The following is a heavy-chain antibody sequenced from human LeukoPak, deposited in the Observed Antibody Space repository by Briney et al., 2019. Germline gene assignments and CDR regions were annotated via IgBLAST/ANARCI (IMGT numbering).Heavy chain of an antibody. CDR2: ISSSSSYI. CDR1: GFTLSSHT. V-gene: IGHV3-21*01. CDR3: ARSGGIAVAGHDYYYYGMDV. J-gene: IGHJ6*02. D-gene: IGHD6-19*01. Sequence: GGSLRLSCAASGFTLSSHTMNWVRQAPGKGLEWVSSISSSSSYIYYADSVKGRFTISRDNAKNSLYLQMNSLRAEDTAVYYCARSGGIAVAGHDYYYYGMDVWGQGTTVTVSS.